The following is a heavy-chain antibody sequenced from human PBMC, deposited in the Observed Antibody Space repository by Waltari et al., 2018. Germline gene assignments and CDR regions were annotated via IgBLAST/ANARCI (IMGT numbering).Heavy chain of an antibody. Sequence: EVQLLQSGAEVKKPGTTVKISCKVSGDTFTDSYIHWTQQAPGKGLQSMGRLDTEDGQAAYAEKFQDRVTMTADTPIHTAYIERTSLTSEYTAFYYNTVALVSGSSVSRPFHLSGQGTMFSVSS. V-gene: IGHV1-69-2*01. D-gene: IGHD5-12*01. J-gene: IGHJ3*01. CDR1: GDTFTDSY. CDR3: TVALVSGSSVSRPFHL. CDR2: LDTEDGQA.